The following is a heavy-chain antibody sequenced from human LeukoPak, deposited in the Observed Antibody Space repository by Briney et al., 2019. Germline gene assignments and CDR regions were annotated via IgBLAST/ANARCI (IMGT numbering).Heavy chain of an antibody. D-gene: IGHD3-10*01. Sequence: PGGSLRLSCAASGFTFDYSAMTWVRQAPEKGLEWVSTINTGDITFYANSVKGRFTISRDNSKNTLYLQMSSLRDEDTAVYYCAKNYESGRGVPYGMDVWGQGTTVTVSS. CDR3: AKNYESGRGVPYGMDV. J-gene: IGHJ6*02. V-gene: IGHV3-23*01. CDR1: GFTFDYSA. CDR2: INTGDIT.